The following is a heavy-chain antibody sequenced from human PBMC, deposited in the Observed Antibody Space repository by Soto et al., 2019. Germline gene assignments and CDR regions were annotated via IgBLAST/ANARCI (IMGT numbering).Heavy chain of an antibody. CDR3: AGGYYGSGNDY. D-gene: IGHD3-10*01. CDR2: INPSGGST. Sequence: ASVNLSCKAAGYGFTSYYMRLVRQAPGQGLEWMGIINPSGGSTSYAQKFQGRVTMTRDTSTSTVYMELSSLRSEDTAVYYYAGGYYGSGNDYWGQGTLVTVSS. V-gene: IGHV1-46*01. CDR1: GYGFTSYY. J-gene: IGHJ4*02.